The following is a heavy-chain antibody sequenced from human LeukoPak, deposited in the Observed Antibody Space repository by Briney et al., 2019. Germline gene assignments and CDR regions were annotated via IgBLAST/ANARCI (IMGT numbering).Heavy chain of an antibody. Sequence: GGSLRLSCAASGFTFSSYSMNWVRQAPGKGLEWVSSISSGSTYIYYADSVKGRFTISRDNTKNSLYLQMNSLRAEDTAVYYCTREGVDVFDIWGQGTMVAVSS. CDR2: ISSGSTYI. V-gene: IGHV3-21*01. D-gene: IGHD3-10*01. J-gene: IGHJ3*02. CDR1: GFTFSSYS. CDR3: TREGVDVFDI.